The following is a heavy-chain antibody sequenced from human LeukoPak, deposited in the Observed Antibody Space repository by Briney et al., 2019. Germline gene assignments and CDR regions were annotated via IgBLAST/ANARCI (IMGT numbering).Heavy chain of an antibody. CDR3: ARDRPRARYFDY. CDR1: GGTLGDYS. J-gene: IGHJ4*02. Sequence: SVKVSCKASGGTLGDYSISWVRQAPGEGLEWMGRIIPILNVPNYAQKFEGRVTITADKSTSTAYMELSSLKSEDTAVYFCARDRPRARYFDYWGQGTLVTVSS. D-gene: IGHD2-15*01. V-gene: IGHV1-69*04. CDR2: IIPILNVP.